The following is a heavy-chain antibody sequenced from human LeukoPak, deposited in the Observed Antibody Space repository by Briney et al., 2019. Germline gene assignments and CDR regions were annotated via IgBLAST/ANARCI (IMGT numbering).Heavy chain of an antibody. D-gene: IGHD4-17*01. CDR2: IYTSGST. Sequence: SETLSLTCTVSGASISSASYYWSWIRQPAGKGLQWIGRIYTSGSTYYNPSLKSRVTISVDMSKNQFSLKLTSVTAADTAVYYCAREREGPYGYLDYWGQGTLVTVSS. J-gene: IGHJ4*02. CDR3: AREREGPYGYLDY. V-gene: IGHV4-61*02. CDR1: GASISSASYY.